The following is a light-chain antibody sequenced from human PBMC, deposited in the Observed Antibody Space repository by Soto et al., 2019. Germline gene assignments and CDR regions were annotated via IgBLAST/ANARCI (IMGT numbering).Light chain of an antibody. CDR3: QQFSSYPLT. V-gene: IGKV3-20*01. CDR2: GAY. J-gene: IGKJ4*01. Sequence: EVVLTQSPGTLSLSSGERATLSCRASQSVINSYLAWYQQKPGQAPRLLLYGAYNRATGIPDRFSGSGSGTDFTLTISRLEPEDFAVYYCQQFSSYPLTFGGGTKVDIK. CDR1: QSVINSY.